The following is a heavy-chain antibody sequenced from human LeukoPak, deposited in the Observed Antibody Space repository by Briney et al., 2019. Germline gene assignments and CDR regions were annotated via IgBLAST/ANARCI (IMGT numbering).Heavy chain of an antibody. J-gene: IGHJ4*02. V-gene: IGHV4-59*01. CDR2: VYSSGST. CDR1: GGSISSYY. D-gene: IGHD5-18*01. CDR3: ARYRYGGHHFDY. Sequence: PSETLSLTCAASGGSISSYYWSWIRQPPGKGLEWIGYVYSSGSTNYNPSLKSRVTISVDTSTNHFSLMLSSVTAADTAVYYCARYRYGGHHFDYWGQGTLVTV.